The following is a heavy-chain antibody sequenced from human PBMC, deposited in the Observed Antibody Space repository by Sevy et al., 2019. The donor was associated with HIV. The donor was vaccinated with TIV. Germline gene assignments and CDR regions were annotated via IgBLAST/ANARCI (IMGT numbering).Heavy chain of an antibody. CDR2: IIPIFGTA. CDR3: ASLFVRIAAAGTWYYGMDV. J-gene: IGHJ6*02. CDR1: GGTFSSYA. Sequence: ASVKVSCKASGGTFSSYAISWVRQAPGQGLEWMGGIIPIFGTANYAQKFQGRVTITADESTSTAYMELSSLRSEDTAVYYCASLFVRIAAAGTWYYGMDVWGQGTTVTVSS. D-gene: IGHD6-13*01. V-gene: IGHV1-69*13.